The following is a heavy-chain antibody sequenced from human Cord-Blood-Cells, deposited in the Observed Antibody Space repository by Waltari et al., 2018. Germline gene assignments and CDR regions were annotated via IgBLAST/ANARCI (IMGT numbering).Heavy chain of an antibody. V-gene: IGHV3-74*01. Sequence: EVQLVESGGGLVQPGGSLRHPCAAPGFTFRSHWLPLVRQAPGKGLGWVSRINSDGSSTSYADSVKGRFTISRDNAKNTLYLQMNSLRAEDTAVYYCARDGCSGGSCYDAFDIWGQGTMVTVSS. CDR1: GFTFRSHW. CDR2: INSDGSST. J-gene: IGHJ3*02. D-gene: IGHD2-15*01. CDR3: ARDGCSGGSCYDAFDI.